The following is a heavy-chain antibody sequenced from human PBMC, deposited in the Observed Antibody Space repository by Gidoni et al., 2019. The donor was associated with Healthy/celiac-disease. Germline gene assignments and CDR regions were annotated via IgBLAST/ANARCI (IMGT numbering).Heavy chain of an antibody. Sequence: QVQLQESGPGLVKPTETHSPTCTVSGGSIISYYWSWIRQPAGKGLEWIGYIYYSGSTNYNPSLKSRVTISVDTSKNQFSLKLSSVTAADTAVYYCAKGYGDLGYWGQGTLVTVSS. CDR2: IYYSGST. V-gene: IGHV4-59*01. CDR1: GGSIISYY. D-gene: IGHD4-17*01. J-gene: IGHJ4*02. CDR3: AKGYGDLGY.